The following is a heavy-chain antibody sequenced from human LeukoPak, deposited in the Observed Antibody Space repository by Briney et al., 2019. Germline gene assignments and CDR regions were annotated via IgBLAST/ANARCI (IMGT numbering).Heavy chain of an antibody. D-gene: IGHD5-24*01. CDR1: GFTFSDYY. CDR2: ISSSSSYT. J-gene: IGHJ4*02. Sequence: TGGSLRLSCAASGFTFSDYYMSWIRQAPGKGLEWVSYISSSSSYTNYADSVKGRFTISRDNAKNSLYLQVNSLRAEDTAVYYCAREDKATIYDWGQGTLVTVSS. V-gene: IGHV3-11*05. CDR3: AREDKATIYD.